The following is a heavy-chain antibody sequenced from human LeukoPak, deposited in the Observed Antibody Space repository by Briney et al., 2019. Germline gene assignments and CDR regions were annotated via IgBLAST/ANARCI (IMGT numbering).Heavy chain of an antibody. V-gene: IGHV4-38-2*02. CDR3: ANRYGSSTTCYDDRGAFDY. CDR1: GYSISSGNY. CDR2: IYHSGST. D-gene: IGHD2-2*01. Sequence: SETLSLTCTVSGYSISSGNYWDWIRQPPGKGLEWIGSIYHSGSTYYNPSLKSRVTISVDTSKNQFSLKLSSVTAADTAVYYCANRYGSSTTCYDDRGAFDYWGQGTLVTVSS. J-gene: IGHJ4*02.